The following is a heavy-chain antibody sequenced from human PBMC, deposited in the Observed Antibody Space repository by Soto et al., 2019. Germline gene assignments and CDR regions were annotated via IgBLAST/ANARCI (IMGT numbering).Heavy chain of an antibody. CDR2: ISGYNGDT. V-gene: IGHV1-18*01. CDR3: AKNGQPPYYYYGMDV. CDR1: GYTFTRYG. D-gene: IGHD2-8*01. Sequence: QGQLVQSGAEVKKPGASVKVSCKASGYTFTRYGISWVRQAPGQGLEWMGWISGYNGDTNYAQKLQGGVTMTVDTSTTTAFMELTSLTSDDRAVYYCAKNGQPPYYYYGMDVWGQGTTVTVSS. J-gene: IGHJ6*02.